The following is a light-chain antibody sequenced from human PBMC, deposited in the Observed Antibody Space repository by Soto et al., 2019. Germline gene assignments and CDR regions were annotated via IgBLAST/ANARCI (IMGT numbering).Light chain of an antibody. CDR3: QQYNGCRNT. Sequence: MQIPQYPSSVLASVGDRLTIPCRASQSISSWLAWYQHKPGKAPKLLIYDASSLESGVPSRFSGSGSGTEFTLTISSLQPDDFAAYYRQQYNGCRNTVCQGTRVEIK. CDR2: DAS. V-gene: IGKV1-5*01. CDR1: QSISSW. J-gene: IGKJ5*01.